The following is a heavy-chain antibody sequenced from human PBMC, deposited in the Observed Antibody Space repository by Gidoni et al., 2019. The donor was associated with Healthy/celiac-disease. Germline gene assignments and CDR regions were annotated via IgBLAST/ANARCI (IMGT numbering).Heavy chain of an antibody. D-gene: IGHD5-12*01. CDR2: ISSSSSYI. CDR1: GFTFSSYS. J-gene: IGHJ4*02. V-gene: IGHV3-21*01. Sequence: EVQLVESGGGLVKPGGSLRLSCAASGFTFSSYSMNWVRQAPGKGLEWVSSISSSSSYIYYADSVKGRFTISRDNAKNSLYLQMNSLRAEDTAVYYCARDRGYSGYDPFFDYWGQGTLVTVSS. CDR3: ARDRGYSGYDPFFDY.